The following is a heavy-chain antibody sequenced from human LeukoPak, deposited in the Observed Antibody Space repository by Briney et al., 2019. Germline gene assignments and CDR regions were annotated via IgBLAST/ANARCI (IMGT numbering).Heavy chain of an antibody. V-gene: IGHV3-21*04. J-gene: IGHJ4*02. CDR3: ARVVVLITFGGVIAQDY. D-gene: IGHD3-16*02. CDR2: ISSSSSYI. Sequence: PGGSLRLSCAASGFTFSSYSMNWVRQAPGKGLEWVSSISSSSSYIYYADSVKGRFTISRDNAKNSLYLQMNSLRAEDTALYYCARVVVLITFGGVIAQDYWGQGTLVTVSS. CDR1: GFTFSSYS.